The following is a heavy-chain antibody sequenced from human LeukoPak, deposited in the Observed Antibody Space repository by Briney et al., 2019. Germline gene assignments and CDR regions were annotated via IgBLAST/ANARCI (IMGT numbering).Heavy chain of an antibody. D-gene: IGHD4-17*01. CDR2: ISGSGGST. CDR3: AKGGYGDLSYYFDY. V-gene: IGHV3-23*01. J-gene: IGHJ4*02. Sequence: GGTLRLSCAASGFTFSSYGMSWVRQAPGKGLEWVSAISGSGGSTYYADSVKGRFTISRDNSKNTLYLQMNSLRAEDTAVYYCAKGGYGDLSYYFDYWGQGTLVTVSS. CDR1: GFTFSSYG.